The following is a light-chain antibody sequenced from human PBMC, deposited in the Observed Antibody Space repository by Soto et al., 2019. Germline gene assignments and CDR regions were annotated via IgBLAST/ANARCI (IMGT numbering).Light chain of an antibody. CDR2: DAS. Sequence: EIVLTQSPATLSLSPGERATLSCRASQSVISYLAWYQQKTGQAPRLLIYDASNRATGIPARFSGSGSGTDFTLTISSLEPDDCAVYYCPQRSNWPWTCGQGTKVEI. V-gene: IGKV3-11*01. CDR3: PQRSNWPWT. CDR1: QSVISY. J-gene: IGKJ1*01.